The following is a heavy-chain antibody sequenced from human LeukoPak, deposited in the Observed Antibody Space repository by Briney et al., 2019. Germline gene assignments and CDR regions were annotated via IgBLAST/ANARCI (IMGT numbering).Heavy chain of an antibody. CDR1: GVSISRFC. Sequence: PSETLSLTCTTSGVSISRFCWSWVRQPPGKGLEWIGNIYSGVPTYFNPSLKSRVIISVDASKNQFSLNPTSVTAADTAMYYCVQTTGWPGFDYWGQGILVTVSS. CDR3: VQTTGWPGFDY. CDR2: IYSGVPT. D-gene: IGHD1-1*01. J-gene: IGHJ4*02. V-gene: IGHV4-4*09.